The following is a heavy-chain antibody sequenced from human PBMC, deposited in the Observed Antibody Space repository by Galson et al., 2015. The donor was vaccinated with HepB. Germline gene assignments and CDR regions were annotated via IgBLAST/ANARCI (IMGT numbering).Heavy chain of an antibody. D-gene: IGHD6-19*01. Sequence: SLRLSCAASGFTFSSYGMHWVRQAPGKGLEWVAVIWYDGSNKYYADSVKGRFTISRDNSKNTLYLQMNSLRAEDTAVYYCARGVRIAVAGVYYWGQGTLVTVSS. CDR3: ARGVRIAVAGVYY. J-gene: IGHJ4*02. CDR2: IWYDGSNK. CDR1: GFTFSSYG. V-gene: IGHV3-33*01.